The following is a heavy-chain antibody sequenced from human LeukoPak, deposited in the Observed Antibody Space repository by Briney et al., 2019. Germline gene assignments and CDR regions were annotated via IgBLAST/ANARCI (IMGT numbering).Heavy chain of an antibody. D-gene: IGHD1-1*01. CDR1: GGSISSGGYY. CDR2: ISYSGST. CDR3: ARDWNDVSGYYFDY. J-gene: IGHJ4*02. Sequence: SETLSLTCTVSGGSISSGGYYWSWIRQHPGKGLEWIGYISYSGSTYYNPSLKSRVTISVDTSKNQFSLKLSSVTAADTAVYYCARDWNDVSGYYFDYWGQGTLVTVSS. V-gene: IGHV4-31*03.